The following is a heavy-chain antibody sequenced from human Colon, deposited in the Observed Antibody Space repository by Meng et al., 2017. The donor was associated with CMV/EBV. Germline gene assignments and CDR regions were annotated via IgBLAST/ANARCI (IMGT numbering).Heavy chain of an antibody. Sequence: SETLSLTCAVYGGSFSGYYWSWIRQAPGKGLEWIGEINHTGGTNYNPSLKSRVTISVDTSKDQFLMKMNSVTAADTAIYYCARGERRRTTMVRGPPFYHYGMDVWGQGTTVTVSS. J-gene: IGHJ6*02. CDR1: GGSFSGYY. D-gene: IGHD3-10*01. CDR3: ARGERRRTTMVRGPPFYHYGMDV. V-gene: IGHV4-34*01. CDR2: INHTGGT.